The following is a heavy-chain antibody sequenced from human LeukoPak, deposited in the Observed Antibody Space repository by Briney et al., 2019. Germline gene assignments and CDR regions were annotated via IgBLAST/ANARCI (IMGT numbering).Heavy chain of an antibody. V-gene: IGHV3-53*01. CDR3: ASHRDDGINY. D-gene: IGHD4-17*01. CDR2: IYTGGST. Sequence: AESLRLSCAASGFIVSNDYINWVRHAPAKGLDRDSVIYTGGSTYYEDSVRGQFTISRDNPKNTLYLQMNSRRAEDMVVYYCASHRDDGINYWGEGTLVSVSS. J-gene: IGHJ4*02. CDR1: GFIVSNDY.